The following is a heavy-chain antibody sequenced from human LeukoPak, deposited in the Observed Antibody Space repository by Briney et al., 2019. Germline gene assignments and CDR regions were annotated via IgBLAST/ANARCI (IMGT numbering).Heavy chain of an antibody. CDR2: ISYDGSNK. CDR1: GVIISSYA. V-gene: IGHV3-30*18. Sequence: GGSLRLSCAASGVIISSYAMSWVRQAPGKGLEWVAVISYDGSNKYYADSVKGRFTISRDNSKNTLYLQMNSLRAEDTAVYYCAKDVFQRLVPQDHYYYYGMDVWGQGTTVTVSS. D-gene: IGHD6-13*01. CDR3: AKDVFQRLVPQDHYYYYGMDV. J-gene: IGHJ6*02.